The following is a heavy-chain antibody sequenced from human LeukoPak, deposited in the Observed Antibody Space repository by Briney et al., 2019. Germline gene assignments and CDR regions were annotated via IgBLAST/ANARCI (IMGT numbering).Heavy chain of an antibody. D-gene: IGHD4-17*01. J-gene: IGHJ4*02. CDR3: ARGDYGFDY. Sequence: GGSLRLSCAASGFTFSSYWMHWVRQAPGKWLVWVSRINSDGSSTRYADSVKGRFPISRDNAKNTLYLQMNSLSAEDTAVYYCARGDYGFDYWGQGTLVTVSS. CDR1: GFTFSSYW. CDR2: INSDGSST. V-gene: IGHV3-74*01.